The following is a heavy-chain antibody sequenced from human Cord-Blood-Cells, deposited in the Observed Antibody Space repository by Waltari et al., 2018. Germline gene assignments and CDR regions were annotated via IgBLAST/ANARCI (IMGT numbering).Heavy chain of an antibody. V-gene: IGHV3-7*01. CDR1: GFTFSSYW. Sequence: EVQLVESGGGLVQPGGSLRLPCAASGFTFSSYWMSWVHPAQGKGLEWVANIKQDGSEKYYVDSVKGRFTISRDNAKNSLYLQMNSLRAEDTAVYYCARHSSSWYAGFFDYWGQGTLVTVSS. CDR2: IKQDGSEK. D-gene: IGHD6-13*01. CDR3: ARHSSSWYAGFFDY. J-gene: IGHJ4*02.